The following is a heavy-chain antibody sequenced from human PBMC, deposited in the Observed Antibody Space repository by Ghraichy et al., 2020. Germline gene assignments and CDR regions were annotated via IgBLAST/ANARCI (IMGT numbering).Heavy chain of an antibody. CDR2: ISASGST. CDR1: GDSFTTSY. Sequence: SETLSLTCTVSGDSFTTSYWTWIRPPAGTGLEWIGRISASGSTYQNPSLRSRISMSVDTSKNTFSLRLTSVTAADTAVDYCARDDLVGGGGRNWFRPWGQG. CDR3: ARDDLVGGGGRNWFRP. V-gene: IGHV4-4*07. D-gene: IGHD3-16*01. J-gene: IGHJ5*02.